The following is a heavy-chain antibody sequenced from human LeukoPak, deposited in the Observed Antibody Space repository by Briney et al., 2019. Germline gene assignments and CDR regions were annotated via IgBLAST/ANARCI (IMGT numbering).Heavy chain of an antibody. CDR1: GFTFSSYA. D-gene: IGHD3-22*01. CDR2: ISGSGGST. V-gene: IGHV3-23*01. J-gene: IGHJ4*02. CDR3: AKGRDSSGYYPLLDY. Sequence: GGSLRLSCAASGFTFSSYAMSWVRQAPGKGLEWVSAISGSGGSTYYAGSVKGRFTISRDNSKNTLYLQMNSLRAEDTAVYYCAKGRDSSGYYPLLDYWGQGTLVTVSS.